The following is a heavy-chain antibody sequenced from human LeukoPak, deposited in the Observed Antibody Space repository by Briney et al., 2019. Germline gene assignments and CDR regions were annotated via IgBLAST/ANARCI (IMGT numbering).Heavy chain of an antibody. CDR1: GGSISSGGYS. J-gene: IGHJ5*02. V-gene: IGHV4-30-4*07. CDR3: AREQVWIGVLWFGEPMGPDNWFDP. CDR2: VYNSGSA. D-gene: IGHD3-10*01. Sequence: PSETLSLTCAVSGGSISSGGYSWSWIRQPPGTGLEWIGYVYNSGSAYHNPSLKSRVTISVDTSKNQFSPKLSSVTAADTAVYYCAREQVWIGVLWFGEPMGPDNWFDPWGQGTLVTVSS.